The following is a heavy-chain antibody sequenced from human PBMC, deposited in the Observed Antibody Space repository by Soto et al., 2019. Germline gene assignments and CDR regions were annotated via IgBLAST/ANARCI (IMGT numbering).Heavy chain of an antibody. V-gene: IGHV4-34*01. Sequence: SETLSLTCAVYGGSFSGYYWSWIRQPPGKGLEWIGEINHSGSTNYNPSLKSRVTILVDTSKNQFSLKVTSVTAADTAVFYCARGGGLRYYYYYYMDVWGKGTTVTVSS. D-gene: IGHD4-17*01. CDR3: ARGGGLRYYYYYYMDV. CDR1: GGSFSGYY. J-gene: IGHJ6*03. CDR2: INHSGST.